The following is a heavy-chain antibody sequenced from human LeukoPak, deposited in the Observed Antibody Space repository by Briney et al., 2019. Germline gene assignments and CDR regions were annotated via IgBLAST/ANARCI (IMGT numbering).Heavy chain of an antibody. Sequence: GGSLRLSCAASGFTFSSYAMSWVRPAPGKGLEWVSAISGSGGSTYYADSVKGRFTISRDNSKNTLYLQMNSLRAEDTAVYYCAKVPDYGDYYGLNYYYGMDVWGQGTTVTVSS. CDR2: ISGSGGST. V-gene: IGHV3-23*01. D-gene: IGHD4-17*01. J-gene: IGHJ6*02. CDR3: AKVPDYGDYYGLNYYYGMDV. CDR1: GFTFSSYA.